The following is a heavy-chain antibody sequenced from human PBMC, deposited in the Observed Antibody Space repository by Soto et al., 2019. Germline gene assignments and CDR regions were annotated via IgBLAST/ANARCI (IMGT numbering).Heavy chain of an antibody. CDR3: ARMNVDSSQCYYAMDV. CDR2: IFSDNER. D-gene: IGHD4-17*01. V-gene: IGHV2-26*01. Sequence: QVTLKESGPALVKPTETLTLTCTVSGFSLTTGKMGVSWIRQPPGKALEWLAHIFSDNERSYSTSLQGRLTISKDTSGSQVVLSMTNVEPVDTATYYCARMNVDSSQCYYAMDVWGQGTTVTVSS. J-gene: IGHJ6*02. CDR1: GFSLTTGKMG.